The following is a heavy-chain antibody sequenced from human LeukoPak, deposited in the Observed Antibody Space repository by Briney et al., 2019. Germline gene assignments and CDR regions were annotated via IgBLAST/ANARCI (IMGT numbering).Heavy chain of an antibody. J-gene: IGHJ3*02. Sequence: GASVKVSCKASGNTFSGYYMHWVRQAPGQGLEWMGWINPKSGGTNYAQKFQGRVTMTRDTSISTAYMDLSRLRSDDTAVYYCARNLWFGESIDAFDIWGQGTMVTVSS. V-gene: IGHV1-2*02. D-gene: IGHD3-10*01. CDR1: GNTFSGYY. CDR2: INPKSGGT. CDR3: ARNLWFGESIDAFDI.